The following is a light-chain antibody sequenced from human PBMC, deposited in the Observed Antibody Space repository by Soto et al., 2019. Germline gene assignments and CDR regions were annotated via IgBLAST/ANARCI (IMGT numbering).Light chain of an antibody. Sequence: EIVLTQSPATLSLSPGERATLSCRASQSVSSNLAWYQQKPGQAPRLLISDASNRATGIPARFSGSGSGKDFTLTISSLEPEDFAVYYCQQRSNWPLTFGGGTKVEIK. CDR3: QQRSNWPLT. CDR1: QSVSSN. V-gene: IGKV3-11*01. J-gene: IGKJ4*01. CDR2: DAS.